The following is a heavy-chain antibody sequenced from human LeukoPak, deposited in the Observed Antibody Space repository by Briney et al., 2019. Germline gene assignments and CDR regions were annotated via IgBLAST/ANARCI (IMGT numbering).Heavy chain of an antibody. CDR1: GFTFSNYA. D-gene: IGHD3-10*01. CDR3: AKERTGFDY. V-gene: IGHV3-23*01. CDR2: TGGSGGST. J-gene: IGHJ4*02. Sequence: QTGGSLRLSCAASGFTFSNYAMNSVRQAPGKGLEWVSVTGGSGGSTYYADSVKGRFTISRDNSKNTLYLQMNSLRAEDTAIYYCAKERTGFDYWGQGTLVTVSS.